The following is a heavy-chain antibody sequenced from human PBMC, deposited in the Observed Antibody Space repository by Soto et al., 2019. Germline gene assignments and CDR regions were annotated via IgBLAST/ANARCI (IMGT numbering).Heavy chain of an antibody. CDR1: GGSFSGYY. CDR2: INHSGST. CDR3: STGNWRARY. V-gene: IGHV4-34*01. Sequence: QVQLQQWGAGLLKPSETLSLTCAVYGGSFSGYYWHWIRQPPGKGLEWIGEINHSGSTNYNPSLKSRVTISADTSKNQVSLKLRSVTAADTAVYYCSTGNWRARYWDQGTLVTVSS. D-gene: IGHD1-20*01. J-gene: IGHJ1*01.